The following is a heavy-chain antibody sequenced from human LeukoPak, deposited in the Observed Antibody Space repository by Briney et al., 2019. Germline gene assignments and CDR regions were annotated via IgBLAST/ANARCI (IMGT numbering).Heavy chain of an antibody. CDR1: GFTFSSYA. CDR3: ARKGLGGELGGFDS. Sequence: TGGSLRLSCAASGFTFSSYAMSWVRQAPGKGLGWVSTISNSDGSTYYADSVKGRFSISRDNSENTLYLQMNSLRAEDTAVYYCARKGLGGELGGFDSWGQGTLVTVSS. V-gene: IGHV3-23*01. D-gene: IGHD1-7*01. CDR2: ISNSDGST. J-gene: IGHJ4*02.